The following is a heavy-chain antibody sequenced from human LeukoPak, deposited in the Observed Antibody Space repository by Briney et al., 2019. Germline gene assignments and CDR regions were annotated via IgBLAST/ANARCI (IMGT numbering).Heavy chain of an antibody. CDR3: AKSDIAVACGFFDY. CDR1: GGTFSSYA. J-gene: IGHJ4*02. Sequence: GASVKVSCKASGGTFSSYAISWVRQAPGQGLEWMGRIIPIFGTANYAQKFQGRVTITADKSTSTAYMELSSLRSEDTAVYYCAKSDIAVACGFFDYWGQGTLVTVSS. CDR2: IIPIFGTA. D-gene: IGHD6-19*01. V-gene: IGHV1-69*06.